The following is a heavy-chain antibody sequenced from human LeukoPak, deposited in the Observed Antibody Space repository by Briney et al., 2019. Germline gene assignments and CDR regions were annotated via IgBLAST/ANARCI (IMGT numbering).Heavy chain of an antibody. D-gene: IGHD3-22*01. CDR2: INHSGTT. J-gene: IGHJ4*02. CDR3: ARGTYYYDSSGHVYFDY. Sequence: PSETLSLTCAVYGGSFSDYWYAWIRQSPGKGLEWMGEINHSGTTTYIPSLKSRVTISVDKSKNQFSLKLSSVTAADTAVYYCARGTYYYDSSGHVYFDYWGQGTLVTVSS. CDR1: GGSFSDYW. V-gene: IGHV4-34*01.